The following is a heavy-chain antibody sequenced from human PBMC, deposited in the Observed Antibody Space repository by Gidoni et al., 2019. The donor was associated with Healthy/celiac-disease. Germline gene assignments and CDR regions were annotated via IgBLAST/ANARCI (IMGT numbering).Heavy chain of an antibody. CDR3: ARETVTTSLGEIDY. CDR2: IWYDGSNK. D-gene: IGHD4-17*01. J-gene: IGHJ4*02. Sequence: QVQLLASGGGVVQPGRSLRLSCAASGLTFSSYGMHWVRQAPGKGLEGVAVIWYDGSNKYYADSVKGRFTISRDNSKNTLYLQMNSLRAEDTAVYYCARETVTTSLGEIDYWGQGTLVTVSS. CDR1: GLTFSSYG. V-gene: IGHV3-33*01.